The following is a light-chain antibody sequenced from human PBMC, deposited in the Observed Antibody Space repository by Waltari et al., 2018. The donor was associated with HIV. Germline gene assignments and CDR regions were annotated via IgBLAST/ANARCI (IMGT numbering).Light chain of an antibody. CDR2: GAS. CDR1: QNVNNN. CDR3: QQYNNWPPLS. Sequence: EIAMTQSPATLSVSPGEKATLSCRASQNVNNNLAWYQQKPGQAPRLLIYGASTRATGSPDRFSGSGSGTEFTLTISSLQSEDFVLYYCQQYNNWPPLSFGGGTKVEFK. J-gene: IGKJ4*01. V-gene: IGKV3-15*01.